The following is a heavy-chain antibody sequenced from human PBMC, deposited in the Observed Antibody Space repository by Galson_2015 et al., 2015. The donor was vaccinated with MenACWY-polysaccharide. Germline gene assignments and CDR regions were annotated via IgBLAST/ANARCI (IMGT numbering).Heavy chain of an antibody. D-gene: IGHD1-26*01. Sequence: SETLSLTCTVSGGSVSSATYYWSWLRQPPGKGLEWIGYMSYSGRGNYNPSLKSRVTVSLDTSKNQFSLRLTSVTAADTAMYYCAREPTYSGSFGWFDPWGQGTLVTVSS. J-gene: IGHJ5*02. CDR3: AREPTYSGSFGWFDP. CDR2: MSYSGRG. V-gene: IGHV4-61*01. CDR1: GGSVSSATYY.